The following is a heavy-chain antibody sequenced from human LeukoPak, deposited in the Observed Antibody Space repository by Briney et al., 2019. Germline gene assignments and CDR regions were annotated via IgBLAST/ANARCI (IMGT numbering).Heavy chain of an antibody. J-gene: IGHJ6*03. D-gene: IGHD3-10*01. CDR1: GFTFSSYA. CDR2: ISGSGGST. V-gene: IGHV3-23*01. CDR3: AKDRGGRRYYYYYYMDV. Sequence: GGSLRLSCAASGFTFSSYAMSWVRQAPGKGREWVSAISGSGGSTYYADSVKGRFTISRDNSKNTVYLQMNSLRADDTAVYYCAKDRGGRRYYYYYYMDVWGKGTTVTVSS.